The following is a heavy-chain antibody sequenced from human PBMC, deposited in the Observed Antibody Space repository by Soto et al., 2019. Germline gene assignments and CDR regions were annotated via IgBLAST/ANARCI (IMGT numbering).Heavy chain of an antibody. CDR1: GYAFSSYG. CDR3: ARVAGGVIPGSCDF. Sequence: QVELVQSGPEGKKPGASVNVSCKTSGYAFSSYGITWVRQAPGQGLEWMGWISAYNGNRNYAQKFLDRVTMTTDTSASVAYMELRGLRYDDTAVYYCARVAGGVIPGSCDFWGQGTTVTVSA. CDR2: ISAYNGNR. D-gene: IGHD3-16*02. J-gene: IGHJ3*01. V-gene: IGHV1-18*04.